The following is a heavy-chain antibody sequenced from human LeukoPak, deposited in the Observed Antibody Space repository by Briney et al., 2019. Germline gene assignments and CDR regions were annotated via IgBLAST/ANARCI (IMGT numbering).Heavy chain of an antibody. D-gene: IGHD1-14*01. Sequence: KPSETLSLTCAVYGGSFSGYYWSWIRQPPGKGLELIGEINHSGSTNYNPSLKSRVTISVDTSKNQFSLKLTSVTAADTAVYYCARDFREPFDYWGQGTLVTVSS. CDR1: GGSFSGYY. V-gene: IGHV4-34*01. CDR3: ARDFREPFDY. CDR2: INHSGST. J-gene: IGHJ4*02.